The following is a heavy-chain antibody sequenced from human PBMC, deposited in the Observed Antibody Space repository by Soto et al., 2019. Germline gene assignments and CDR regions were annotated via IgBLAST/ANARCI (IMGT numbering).Heavy chain of an antibody. Sequence: PSETLSLTCTVSGGSISSSSSSWGWIRQPPGMGLEWLGIISYSGSTYYSPSLKSRVTISVDASKNLFSLKLSSVTAADTAVYYCARTYVTDVVVVPASKDYMDVWGKGTTVTVSS. CDR2: ISYSGST. V-gene: IGHV4-39*01. D-gene: IGHD2-2*01. CDR1: GGSISSSSSS. J-gene: IGHJ6*03. CDR3: ARTYVTDVVVVPASKDYMDV.